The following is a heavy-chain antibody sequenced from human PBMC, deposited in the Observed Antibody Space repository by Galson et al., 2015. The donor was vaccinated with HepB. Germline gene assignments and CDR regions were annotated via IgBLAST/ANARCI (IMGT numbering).Heavy chain of an antibody. J-gene: IGHJ6*02. D-gene: IGHD2-8*01. CDR3: ARSPGYCTNGVCYTNWGMDV. CDR1: GFTFSDYY. V-gene: IGHV3-11*06. CDR2: ISISSSYT. Sequence: SLRLSCAASGFTFSDYYMSWIRQAPGKRVEWVSYISISSSYTNYADSVKGRFTISRDNAKNSLYLQMNSLRAEDTAVYYCARSPGYCTNGVCYTNWGMDVWGQGTTVTVSS.